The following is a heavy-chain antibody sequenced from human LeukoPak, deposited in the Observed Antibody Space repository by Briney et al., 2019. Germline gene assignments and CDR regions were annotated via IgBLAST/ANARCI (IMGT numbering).Heavy chain of an antibody. D-gene: IGHD2-21*01. Sequence: SETLSLTCTVSGGSISSSSDYWGWIRQPPGKGLEWIGSIYYSGSTYYNPSLKSRVTISVDTSKNQFSLKLSSVTAADTAVYYCARAIESRWFDYWGQGTLLTVSS. CDR1: GGSISSSSDY. CDR3: ARAIESRWFDY. V-gene: IGHV4-39*07. CDR2: IYYSGST. J-gene: IGHJ5*01.